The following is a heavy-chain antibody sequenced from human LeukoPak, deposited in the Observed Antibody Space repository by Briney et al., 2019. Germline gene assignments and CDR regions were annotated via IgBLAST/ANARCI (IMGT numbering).Heavy chain of an antibody. CDR3: ASTTSHSSGWYSDAFDI. CDR1: GFTFSSYS. D-gene: IGHD6-19*01. CDR2: ISGSGGST. J-gene: IGHJ3*02. Sequence: GGSLRLSCAASGFTFSSYSMNWVRQAPGKGLEWVSAISGSGGSTYYADSVKGRFTISRDNSKNTLYLQMNSLRAEDTAVYYCASTTSHSSGWYSDAFDIWGQGTMVTVSS. V-gene: IGHV3-23*01.